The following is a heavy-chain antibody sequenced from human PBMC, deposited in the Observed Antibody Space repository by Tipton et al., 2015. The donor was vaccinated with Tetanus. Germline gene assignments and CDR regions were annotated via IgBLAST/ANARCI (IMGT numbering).Heavy chain of an antibody. CDR2: VYPTGST. D-gene: IGHD1-26*01. V-gene: IGHV4-61*03. Sequence: GLVKPSETLSLTCTVSGASVSGGTDYWTWIRQSPGKGLEWIGHVYPTGSTYYNPSLGSRVTISVVTSENHFSLKLNSVTAADTAVYFCARDQARGARGWNYFDYWGQGIQVTVSS. J-gene: IGHJ4*02. CDR1: GASVSGGTDY. CDR3: ARDQARGARGWNYFDY.